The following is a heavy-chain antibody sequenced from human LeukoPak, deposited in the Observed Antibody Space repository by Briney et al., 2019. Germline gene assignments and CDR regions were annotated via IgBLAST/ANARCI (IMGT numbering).Heavy chain of an antibody. CDR1: GGSISSSSYY. CDR3: ARRPMTTVAKDAFDI. CDR2: IYYSGST. V-gene: IGHV4-39*07. D-gene: IGHD4-23*01. Sequence: KPSETLSLTCTVSGGSISSSSYYWGWIRQPPGKGLEWIGSIYYSGSTYYNPSLKSRVTISVDTSKNQFSLKLSSVTAADTAVYYCARRPMTTVAKDAFDIWGQGTMVTVSS. J-gene: IGHJ3*02.